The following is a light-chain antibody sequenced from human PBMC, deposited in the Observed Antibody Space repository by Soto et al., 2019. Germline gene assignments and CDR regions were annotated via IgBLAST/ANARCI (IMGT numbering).Light chain of an antibody. V-gene: IGKV1-13*02. Sequence: AIQLTQSPSSLSASVGDRVTITCRASQGISSALAWYQQKPGKAPKLLIYDASSLESGVPSRFSGSGSGTDFTLTISSLQPEDFAPYYCQQFNSYQFTFGPGTKVDIK. J-gene: IGKJ3*01. CDR2: DAS. CDR1: QGISSA. CDR3: QQFNSYQFT.